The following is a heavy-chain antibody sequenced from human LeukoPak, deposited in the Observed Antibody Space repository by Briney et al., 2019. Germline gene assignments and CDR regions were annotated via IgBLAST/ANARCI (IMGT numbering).Heavy chain of an antibody. CDR2: IYYTRST. V-gene: IGHV4-39*07. CDR1: VGSISSSDYY. J-gene: IGHJ5*02. CDR3: ARENYCTNGVCWAFDP. Sequence: PSETLSLTCTVSVGSISSSDYYWAWVRQPPGKGLEWIGNIYYTRSTSYNPSLKSRVTISVDTSKNQFSLQLCSVTAADTAVYYCARENYCTNGVCWAFDPWGQGTLVTVSS. D-gene: IGHD2-8*01.